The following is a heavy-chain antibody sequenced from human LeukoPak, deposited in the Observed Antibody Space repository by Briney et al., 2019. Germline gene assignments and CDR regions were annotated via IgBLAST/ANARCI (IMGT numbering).Heavy chain of an antibody. CDR1: GFTFSSYW. D-gene: IGHD6-19*01. CDR3: ARTSSGWYEWFDP. CDR2: IKQDGSEK. V-gene: IGHV3-7*01. Sequence: PGGSLRLSCAASGFTFSSYWMSWVRQAPGKGLGWVANIKQDGSEKYYVDSVKGRFTISRDNAKNSLYLQMNSLRAEDTAVYYCARTSSGWYEWFDPWGQGTLVAVSS. J-gene: IGHJ5*02.